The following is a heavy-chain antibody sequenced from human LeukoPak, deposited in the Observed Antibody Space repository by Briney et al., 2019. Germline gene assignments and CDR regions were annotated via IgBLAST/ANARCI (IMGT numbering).Heavy chain of an antibody. CDR3: AKGGSYDL. CDR2: ISYDGSNK. D-gene: IGHD3-22*01. Sequence: GRSLRLSCAASGFTFSRYGMHWVRQAPGKGLEWVTAISYDGSNKYYADSVKGRFTISRDNSKNTLYVQMNSLRAEDTAVYYCAKGGSYDLWGQGTMVTVSS. V-gene: IGHV3-30*04. J-gene: IGHJ3*01. CDR1: GFTFSRYG.